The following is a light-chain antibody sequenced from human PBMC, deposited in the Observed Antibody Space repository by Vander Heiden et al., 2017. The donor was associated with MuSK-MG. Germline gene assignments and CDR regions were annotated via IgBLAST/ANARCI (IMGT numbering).Light chain of an antibody. CDR3: SSRDTSGNPL. Sequence: SSEPTPNPPVSVAFGLTATITSQGDARSAYYATWYQQKPGQAPLLVISTKNNRPSGIPDRISGSTSGNTASLTITGAQAEDEGDYYCSSRDTSGNPLFGGGTKLTVL. CDR2: TKN. V-gene: IGLV3-19*01. J-gene: IGLJ2*01. CDR1: ARSAYY.